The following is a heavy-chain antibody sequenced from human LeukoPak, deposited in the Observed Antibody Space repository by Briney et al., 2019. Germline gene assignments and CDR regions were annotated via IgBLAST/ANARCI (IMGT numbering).Heavy chain of an antibody. D-gene: IGHD6-13*01. CDR2: ISSGSSYI. V-gene: IGHV3-21*01. Sequence: GGSLRLSCVASGFSFSTYSMNWVRQAPGKGLEWVSSISSGSSYIYDADSVKGRFTISRDNAKNTLYLQMNSLRAEDTAVYYCAKEGYSSREGVDYWGQGTLVTVSS. J-gene: IGHJ4*02. CDR3: AKEGYSSREGVDY. CDR1: GFSFSTYS.